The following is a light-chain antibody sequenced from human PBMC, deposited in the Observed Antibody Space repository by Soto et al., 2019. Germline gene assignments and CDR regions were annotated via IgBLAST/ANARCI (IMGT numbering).Light chain of an antibody. Sequence: QSALTQPASVSGSPVQSITISCSGTSSEVGAYNYVSWYQQHPGKAPKLMIYEVSNRPSGVSNRFSGSKSANTASLTISGLQAGDEADYYCSSYTSSSTWLFGGGTKLTVL. J-gene: IGLJ3*02. V-gene: IGLV2-14*03. CDR1: SSEVGAYNY. CDR3: SSYTSSSTWL. CDR2: EVS.